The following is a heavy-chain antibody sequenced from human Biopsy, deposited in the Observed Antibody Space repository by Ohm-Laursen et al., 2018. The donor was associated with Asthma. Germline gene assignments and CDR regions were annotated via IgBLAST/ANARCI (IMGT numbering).Heavy chain of an antibody. CDR3: ASARETTNYGDSDFDI. J-gene: IGHJ4*02. Sequence: ASVKVSCKASGFSFDNYFMHWVRQAPGQGLEWMGIINPSGAGTRYAEKFRGRLIVTRDASTRTAFMDLRSLRSDDTAIYFCASARETTNYGDSDFDIWGQGTLITVSS. D-gene: IGHD2-8*01. CDR1: GFSFDNYF. V-gene: IGHV1-46*02. CDR2: INPSGAGT.